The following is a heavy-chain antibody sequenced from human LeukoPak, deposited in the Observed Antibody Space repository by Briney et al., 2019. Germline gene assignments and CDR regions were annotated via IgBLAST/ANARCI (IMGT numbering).Heavy chain of an antibody. CDR3: ARDTAMVTSFDY. Sequence: PSETLSLTCSVSGGSFSSYYWSWIRQPPGRGLEWIRYFYYSGTTNYNPSLRSRVTISVDTSKNQFSLKLSSVTAADTAVYYCARDTAMVTSFDYWGQGTLVTVSS. J-gene: IGHJ4*02. CDR2: FYYSGTT. CDR1: GGSFSSYY. D-gene: IGHD5-18*01. V-gene: IGHV4-59*12.